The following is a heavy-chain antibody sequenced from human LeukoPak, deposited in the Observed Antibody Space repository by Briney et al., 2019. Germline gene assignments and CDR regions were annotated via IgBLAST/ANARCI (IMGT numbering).Heavy chain of an antibody. V-gene: IGHV4-59*01. D-gene: IGHD3-16*01. CDR2: IYYSGST. Sequence: SETLSLTCTVSGGSISSYYWSRIRQPPGKGLEWIGYIYYSGSTNYNPSLKSRVTISVDTSKNQFSLKLSSVTAADTAVYYCASSTYRLGLRGPQTIDYWGQGTLVTVSS. J-gene: IGHJ4*02. CDR1: GGSISSYY. CDR3: ASSTYRLGLRGPQTIDY.